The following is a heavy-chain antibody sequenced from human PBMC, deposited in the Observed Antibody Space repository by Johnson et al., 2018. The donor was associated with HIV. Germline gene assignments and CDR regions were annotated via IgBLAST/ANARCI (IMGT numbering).Heavy chain of an antibody. CDR1: GFIFSDYA. J-gene: IGHJ3*02. D-gene: IGHD1-26*01. Sequence: VQLVESGGGVVQPGRSLRLSCAASGFIFSDYAMHWVRQAPSKGLEWVAVLRYDGSEKKYADSVRGRFTISRDNDKNTLYLQMNSLRAEDTAVYYCARDSDKWELRPGAFDIWGQGTMVTVSS. CDR3: ARDSDKWELRPGAFDI. V-gene: IGHV3-30-3*01. CDR2: LRYDGSEK.